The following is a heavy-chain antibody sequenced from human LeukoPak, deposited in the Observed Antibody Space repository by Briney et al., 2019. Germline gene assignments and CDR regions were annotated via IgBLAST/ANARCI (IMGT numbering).Heavy chain of an antibody. V-gene: IGHV4-34*01. D-gene: IGHD3-9*01. Sequence: SETLSLTCAVYGGSFSGYYWSWIRQPPGKGLEWIGEINHSGSTNYNPSLKSRVTISVDTSKNQFSLKLSSVTAADTAVYYCARASSYYDILTGYIRGVYYFDYWGQGTLVTVSS. CDR1: GGSFSGYY. J-gene: IGHJ4*02. CDR3: ARASSYYDILTGYIRGVYYFDY. CDR2: INHSGST.